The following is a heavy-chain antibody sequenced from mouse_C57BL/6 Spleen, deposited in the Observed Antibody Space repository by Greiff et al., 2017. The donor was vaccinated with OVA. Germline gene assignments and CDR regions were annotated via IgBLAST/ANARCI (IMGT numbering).Heavy chain of an antibody. CDR1: GYTFTSYW. CDR3: ARSPTGPYYCDY. CDR2: IDPSDSYT. V-gene: IGHV1-50*01. D-gene: IGHD4-1*02. J-gene: IGHJ2*01. Sequence: QVQLQQSGAELVKPGASVKLSCKASGYTFTSYWMQWVKQRPGQGLEWIGEIDPSDSYTNYNQKFKGKATLTVDTSSSTAYMQLSSLTSEDSAVYYCARSPTGPYYCDYWGQGTTLTVSS.